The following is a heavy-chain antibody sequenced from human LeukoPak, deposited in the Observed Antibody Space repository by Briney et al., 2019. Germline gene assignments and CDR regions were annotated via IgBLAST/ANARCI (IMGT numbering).Heavy chain of an antibody. V-gene: IGHV3-23*01. D-gene: IGHD3-22*01. CDR1: GFSFSSYG. CDR3: AKDSYYYDSSGYLYWFDP. J-gene: IGHJ5*02. Sequence: GGSLRLSCEASGFSFSSYGMSWVPKAPGEGLEWVSGFSASDGSRYYADSVKGRFTISRDNSKNTLYLQMNSLRAEDTAVYYCAKDSYYYDSSGYLYWFDPWGQGTLVTVSS. CDR2: FSASDGSR.